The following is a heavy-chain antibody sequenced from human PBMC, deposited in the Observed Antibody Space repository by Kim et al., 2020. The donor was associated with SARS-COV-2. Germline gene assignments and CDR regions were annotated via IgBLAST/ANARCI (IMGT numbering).Heavy chain of an antibody. J-gene: IGHJ6*02. CDR3: ARVVMFTDYYYYYGMDV. D-gene: IGHD3-22*01. CDR2: IYYSGST. CDR1: GGSISSSSYY. Sequence: SETLSLTCTVSGGSISSSSYYWGWIRQPPGKGLEWIGSIYYSGSTYYNPSLKSRVTISVDTSKNQFSLKLSSVTAADTAVYYCARVVMFTDYYYYYGMDVWGQGTTVTVSS. V-gene: IGHV4-39*01.